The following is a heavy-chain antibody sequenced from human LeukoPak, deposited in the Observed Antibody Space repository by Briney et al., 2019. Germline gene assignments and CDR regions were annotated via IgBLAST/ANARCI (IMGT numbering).Heavy chain of an antibody. J-gene: IGHJ4*02. CDR2: ISWNSGSI. D-gene: IGHD2-21*02. CDR3: ARPSPGSGGYWYFDY. CDR1: GFTFDDYA. Sequence: PGGSLRLSCAASGFTFDDYAMHWVRQAPGKGLEWVSGISWNSGSIGYADSVKGRFTISRDNAKNTLFLQMNSLRAEDTAVYYCARPSPGSGGYWYFDYWGQGTLVTVSS. V-gene: IGHV3-9*01.